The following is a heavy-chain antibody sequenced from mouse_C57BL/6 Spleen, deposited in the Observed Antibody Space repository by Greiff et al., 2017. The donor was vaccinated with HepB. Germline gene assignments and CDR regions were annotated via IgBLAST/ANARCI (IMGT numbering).Heavy chain of an antibody. CDR1: GFSLTSYG. Sequence: VHLVESGPGLVQPSQSLSITCTVSGFSLTSYGVHWVRQPPGKGLEWLGVIWSGGSTDYNAAFISRLSISKDNSKSQVFFKMNSLQADDTARYYCAKKGDYYAMDYWGQGTSVTVSS. CDR2: IWSGGST. CDR3: AKKGDYYAMDY. J-gene: IGHJ4*01. V-gene: IGHV2-4*01.